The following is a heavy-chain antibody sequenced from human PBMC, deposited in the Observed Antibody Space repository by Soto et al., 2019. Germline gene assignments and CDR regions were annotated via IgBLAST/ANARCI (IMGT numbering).Heavy chain of an antibody. V-gene: IGHV4-39*01. J-gene: IGHJ6*02. CDR3: ARVSDYYGSGSYYGYYYYSGMDV. CDR1: GGSISSSSDY. D-gene: IGHD3-10*01. Sequence: SETLSLTCTVSGGSISSSSDYWGWIRQPPGKGLEWIGSIYYSGSTYYNPSLKSRVTISVDTSKNQFSLKLSSVTAADTAVYYCARVSDYYGSGSYYGYYYYSGMDVWGQGTTVTVSS. CDR2: IYYSGST.